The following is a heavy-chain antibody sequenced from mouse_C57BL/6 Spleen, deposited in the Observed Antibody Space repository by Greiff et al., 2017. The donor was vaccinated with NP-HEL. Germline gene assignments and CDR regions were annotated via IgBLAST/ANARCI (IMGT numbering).Heavy chain of an antibody. J-gene: IGHJ2*01. CDR1: GFTFSDYG. CDR3: ARGVGYYFDY. Sequence: EVNVVESGGGLVKPGGSLKLSCAASGFTFSDYGMHWVRQAPEKGLEWVAYISSGSSTIYYADTVKGRFTISRDNAKNTLFLQMTSLRSEDTAMYYCARGVGYYFDYWGQGTTLTVSS. CDR2: ISSGSSTI. V-gene: IGHV5-17*01. D-gene: IGHD1-1*02.